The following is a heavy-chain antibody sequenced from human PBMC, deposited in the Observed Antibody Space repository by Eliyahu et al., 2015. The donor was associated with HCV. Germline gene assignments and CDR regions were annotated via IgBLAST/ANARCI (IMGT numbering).Heavy chain of an antibody. CDR3: AHRRAVQFGILLNYFDP. V-gene: IGHV2-5*02. J-gene: IGHJ5*02. D-gene: IGHD2-15*01. CDR2: IYWXGDI. CDR1: GFSLSTSXVG. Sequence: QITLKESGPTLVKPTQTLTLTCTFSGFSLSTSXVGVAWIRHPPGKALEWLAXIYWXGDIRYNPSLKSRLTITKDTSKNQVVLTMANMDAVDTATYYCAHRRAVQFGILLNYFDPWGQGTQVTVSS.